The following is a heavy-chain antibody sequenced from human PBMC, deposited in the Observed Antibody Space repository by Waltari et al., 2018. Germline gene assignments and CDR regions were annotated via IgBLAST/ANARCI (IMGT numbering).Heavy chain of an antibody. J-gene: IGHJ5*02. Sequence: EVQLVESGGGLVKPGGSLRLSCAASGFTFSSYSMNWVRQAPGKGLEWVSAISGSGGSTYYADSVKGRFTISRDNSKNTLYLQMNSLRAEDTAVYYCAKAPLLVAASNWFDPWGQGTLVTVSS. CDR3: AKAPLLVAASNWFDP. V-gene: IGHV3-23*04. CDR2: ISGSGGST. CDR1: GFTFSSYS. D-gene: IGHD2-15*01.